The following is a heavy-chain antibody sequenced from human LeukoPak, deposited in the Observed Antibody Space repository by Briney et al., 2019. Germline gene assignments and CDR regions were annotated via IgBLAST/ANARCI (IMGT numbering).Heavy chain of an antibody. V-gene: IGHV4-39*07. CDR1: GDTISTSDHY. CDR3: VRGRYSSGWFKDKNWFDP. Sequence: SETLSLTCSVSGDTISTSDHYWGWIRQPPGKGLEWIGSIYYTGNTYYNPSLKSRVTISVDTSKNQFSLKLSSVTAADTAVYYCVRGRYSSGWFKDKNWFDPWGQGIPVTVSS. J-gene: IGHJ5*02. D-gene: IGHD6-19*01. CDR2: IYYTGNT.